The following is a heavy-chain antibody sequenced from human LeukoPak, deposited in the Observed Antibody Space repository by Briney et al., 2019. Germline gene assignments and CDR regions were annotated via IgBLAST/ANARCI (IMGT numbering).Heavy chain of an antibody. D-gene: IGHD5-24*01. CDR3: ARASDPWLQLT. Sequence: QPGGSLRLSCAASGFTFRNYGMHWVRQAPGKGLEWVALVWSDGSQTYYADSVKGRFTISRDNSKSTLYLQMNSLRAEDTAVYYCARASDPWLQLTWGQGTLVTVSS. CDR2: VWSDGSQT. CDR1: GFTFRNYG. J-gene: IGHJ5*02. V-gene: IGHV3-33*01.